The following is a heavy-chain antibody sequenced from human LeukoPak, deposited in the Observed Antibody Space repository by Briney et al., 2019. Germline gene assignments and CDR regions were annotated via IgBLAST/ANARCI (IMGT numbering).Heavy chain of an antibody. D-gene: IGHD1-1*01. CDR1: GFTFSSYS. CDR2: ISSSSSYI. Sequence: GGSLRLSCAPSGFTFSSYSMNWVRQAQGQGLEWVSSISSSSSYIYYADSVKGRFTISRDNAKNSLYLQMNSLRAEDTAVYYCARDGGTGIWFFDYWGQGTLVTVSS. J-gene: IGHJ4*02. CDR3: ARDGGTGIWFFDY. V-gene: IGHV3-21*01.